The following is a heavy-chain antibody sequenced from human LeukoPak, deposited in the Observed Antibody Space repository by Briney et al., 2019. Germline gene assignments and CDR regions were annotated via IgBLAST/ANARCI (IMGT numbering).Heavy chain of an antibody. V-gene: IGHV3-23*01. CDR3: AKSTSMVRGVIGPKTHFDY. J-gene: IGHJ4*02. Sequence: PGGSLRLSCAASGFTFSGYSMNWVRQAPGKGLEWVSAISGSGGSTYYADSVKGRFTISRDNSKNTLYLQMNSLRAEDTAVYYCAKSTSMVRGVIGPKTHFDYWGQGTLVTVSS. D-gene: IGHD3-10*01. CDR2: ISGSGGST. CDR1: GFTFSGYS.